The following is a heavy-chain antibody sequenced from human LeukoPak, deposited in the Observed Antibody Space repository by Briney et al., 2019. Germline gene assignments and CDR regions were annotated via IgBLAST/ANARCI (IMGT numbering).Heavy chain of an antibody. CDR1: GGSISGSSYY. J-gene: IGHJ4*02. CDR3: ARHRGSYYDPHYFDY. CDR2: IYYSGST. D-gene: IGHD1-26*01. V-gene: IGHV4-39*01. Sequence: SETLSLTCTVSGGSISGSSYYWGWIRQPPGKGLEWIGSIYYSGSTYYNPSLKSRVTISVDTSKNQFSLKLNSVTATDTAVYYCARHRGSYYDPHYFDYWGQGTLVTVSS.